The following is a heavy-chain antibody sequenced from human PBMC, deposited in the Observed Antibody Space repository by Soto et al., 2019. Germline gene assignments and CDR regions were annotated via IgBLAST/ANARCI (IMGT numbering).Heavy chain of an antibody. V-gene: IGHV5-10-1*01. J-gene: IGHJ6*02. D-gene: IGHD6-13*01. CDR3: ARHRPLGARSPGYYSSMWHETYYYSGLDV. Sequence: GESLKICCKGSGYSFTSYWISWVRQMPGKGLEWMGRIDPSDSYTNYSPSFQGHVTISADKSISTAYLQWSSLKASDTAMYYFARHRPLGARSPGYYSSMWHETYYYSGLDVWGQGTTVTVCS. CDR2: IDPSDSYT. CDR1: GYSFTSYW.